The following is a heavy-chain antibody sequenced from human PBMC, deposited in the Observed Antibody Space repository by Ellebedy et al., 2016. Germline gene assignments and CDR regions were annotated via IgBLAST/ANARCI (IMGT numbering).Heavy chain of an antibody. CDR3: VVQQWTSLPSPFDH. CDR2: ISYDGGNK. V-gene: IGHV3-30*04. J-gene: IGHJ4*02. D-gene: IGHD5-18*01. CDR1: RFTFSSYA. Sequence: GGSLRLSCAASRFTFSSYAMHWVRQAPGMGLEWVAVISYDGGNKYYADSVKGRFTISRDNSKNTLYLQMNSLRAEDTAVYFCVVQQWTSLPSPFDHWGQGTLVTVSS.